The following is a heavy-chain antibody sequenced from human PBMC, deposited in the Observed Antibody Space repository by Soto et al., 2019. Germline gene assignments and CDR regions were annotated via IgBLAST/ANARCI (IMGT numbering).Heavy chain of an antibody. CDR2: ISSSGSTI. J-gene: IGHJ4*02. Sequence: GGSLRLSXAASGFTFSSYEMNWVRQAPGKGLEWVSYISSSGSTIYYADSVKGRFTISRDNAKNSLYLQMNSLRAEDTAVYYCAGIYSSGWYGPEDYWGQGTLVTVSS. CDR3: AGIYSSGWYGPEDY. D-gene: IGHD6-19*01. CDR1: GFTFSSYE. V-gene: IGHV3-48*03.